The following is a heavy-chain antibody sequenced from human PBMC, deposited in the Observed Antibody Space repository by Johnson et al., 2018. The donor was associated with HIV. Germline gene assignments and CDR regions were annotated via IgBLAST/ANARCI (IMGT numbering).Heavy chain of an antibody. V-gene: IGHV3-15*01. Sequence: VQLVESGGGVVQPGRSLRLSCAASGFTFTNAWMSWVRQAPGKGLEWVGRIKRKIDGGTTDYAASVKGRFTISRDDSKNTLYLQMNSLKTEDTAIHSCTTDVAAVGSGAFDIWGQGTTVTVSS. CDR2: IKRKIDGGTT. CDR1: GFTFTNAW. CDR3: TTDVAAVGSGAFDI. D-gene: IGHD6-13*01. J-gene: IGHJ3*02.